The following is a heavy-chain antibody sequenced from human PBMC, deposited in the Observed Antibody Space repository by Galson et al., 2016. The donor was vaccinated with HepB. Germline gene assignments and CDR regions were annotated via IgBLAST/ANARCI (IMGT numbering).Heavy chain of an antibody. D-gene: IGHD3-3*01. CDR1: RGSINSSNW. CDR2: IHHRGSA. CDR3: TDLLTIFGPALH. V-gene: IGHV4-4*02. Sequence: SETLSLTCAVSRGSINSSNWWSWVRQPPGKGLEWIGDIHHRGSAGYNSSLQNRVTISLDASKNQFFLKLSSVTAADTAVYYCTDLLTIFGPALHWGQGALVTVSS. J-gene: IGHJ4*02.